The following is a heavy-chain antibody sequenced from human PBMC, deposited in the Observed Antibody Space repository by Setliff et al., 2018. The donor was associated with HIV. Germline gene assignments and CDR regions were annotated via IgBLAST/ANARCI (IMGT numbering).Heavy chain of an antibody. D-gene: IGHD5-18*01. CDR1: GGSNSSYY. CDR3: ARSVDTTLVPAYYFDY. J-gene: IGHJ4*02. CDR2: IYYRGST. V-gene: IGHV4-59*01. Sequence: ETLSLTCTVSGGSNSSYYWSWIRQPPGKGLEWIGYIYYRGSTDYNPSLKSRVTISIDTSKNQFSLKLSSVTAADTAVYYCARSVDTTLVPAYYFDYWGQGTLVTVSS.